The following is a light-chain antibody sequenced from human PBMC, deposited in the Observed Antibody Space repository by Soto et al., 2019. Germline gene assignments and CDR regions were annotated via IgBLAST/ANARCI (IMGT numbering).Light chain of an antibody. CDR3: QYSDNRLRWV. J-gene: IGLJ2*01. CDR2: GDT. CDR1: SSNFGANFD. V-gene: IGLV1-40*01. Sequence: QSVLTQPPSLSGAPGQRVTISCTGSSSNFGANFDVQWYQQFPGTAPKLLIYGDTIRPSGVPDRFSGSKSGTSASLAITGLQAEDEADYYCQYSDNRLRWVFGGGTQLTAL.